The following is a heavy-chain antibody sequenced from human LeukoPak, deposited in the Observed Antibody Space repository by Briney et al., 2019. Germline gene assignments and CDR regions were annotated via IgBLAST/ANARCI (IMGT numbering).Heavy chain of an antibody. D-gene: IGHD2-21*02. CDR3: ARVVTGNAFDI. J-gene: IGHJ3*02. Sequence: PSETLSLTCTVSGGSISSGGYYWRWIRQHPGKGLEWIGYIYYSGSTYYNPSLKSRVTISVDTSKNQFSLKLSSVTAADTAVYYCARVVTGNAFDIWGQGTMVTVSS. CDR1: GGSISSGGYY. V-gene: IGHV4-31*03. CDR2: IYYSGST.